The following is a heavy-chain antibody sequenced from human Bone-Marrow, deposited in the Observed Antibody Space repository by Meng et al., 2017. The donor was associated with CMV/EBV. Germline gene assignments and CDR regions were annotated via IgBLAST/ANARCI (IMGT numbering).Heavy chain of an antibody. CDR2: ISSNSGDT. J-gene: IGHJ6*02. Sequence: ASVKVSCKASGGTFSSYAISWVRQAPGQGLEWMGWISSNSGDTNYAQKLQGRVTMTRDTSISTVYMELSRLRSDDSAVYYCARSGYYYGLDVWGQGTTVTVSS. CDR3: ARSGYYYGLDV. CDR1: GGTFSSYA. V-gene: IGHV1-2*02. D-gene: IGHD1-26*01.